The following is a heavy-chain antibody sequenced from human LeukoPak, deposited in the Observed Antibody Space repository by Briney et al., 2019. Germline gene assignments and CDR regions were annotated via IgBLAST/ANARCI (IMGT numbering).Heavy chain of an antibody. D-gene: IGHD6-19*01. CDR1: GFTFSSYA. CDR2: ISGSGGST. J-gene: IGHJ4*02. CDR3: AKDGPPRIAVAGRPDY. V-gene: IGHV3-23*01. Sequence: GGSLRLSCAASGFTFSSYAMSWVCQAPGKGLEWVSAISGSGGSTYYADSVKGRFTISRDNSKNTLYLQMNSLRAEDTAVYYCAKDGPPRIAVAGRPDYWGQGTLVTVSS.